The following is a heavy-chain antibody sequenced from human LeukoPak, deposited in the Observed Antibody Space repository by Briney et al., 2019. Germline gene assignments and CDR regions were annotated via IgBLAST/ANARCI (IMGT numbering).Heavy chain of an antibody. J-gene: IGHJ6*04. V-gene: IGHV4-59*01. CDR1: GGSISSYY. CDR2: IYYSGST. CDR3: ARDSGPYGMDV. Sequence: PSETLSLTGTVSGGSISSYYWSWIRQPPGKGLEWIGYIYYSGSTNYNPSLKSRVTISVDTSKNQFSLKLSSVTAADTAVYYCARDSGPYGMDVWGKGTTVTVSS. D-gene: IGHD5-12*01.